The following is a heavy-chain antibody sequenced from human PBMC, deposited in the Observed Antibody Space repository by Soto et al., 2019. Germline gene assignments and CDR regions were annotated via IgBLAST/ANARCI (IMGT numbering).Heavy chain of an antibody. D-gene: IGHD1-26*01. V-gene: IGHV4-31*03. CDR2: IYYSGST. CDR3: ARRWGFTFDD. J-gene: IGHJ4*02. CDR1: GGSISSCGYY. Sequence: SETLSLTCTVSGGSISSCGYYWSWIRQHPGKGLEWIGYIYYSGSTYYNPSLKSRVTISVDTSKNQFSLKLSSVTAADTAVNYCARRWGFTFDDWGQGTLVTVSS.